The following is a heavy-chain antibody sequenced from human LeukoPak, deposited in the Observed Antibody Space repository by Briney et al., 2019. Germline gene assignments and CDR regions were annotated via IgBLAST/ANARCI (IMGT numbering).Heavy chain of an antibody. CDR2: INPSGGST. D-gene: IGHD6-6*01. Sequence: GASVKVSCKASGYTFTSYYMHWVRQAPGQGLEWMGIINPSGGSTSYAQKFQGRVTMTRGTSTSTVYMELSSLRSEDTAVYYCARDGPRIAALGEDFDYWGQGTLVTVSS. CDR3: ARDGPRIAALGEDFDY. J-gene: IGHJ4*02. V-gene: IGHV1-46*01. CDR1: GYTFTSYY.